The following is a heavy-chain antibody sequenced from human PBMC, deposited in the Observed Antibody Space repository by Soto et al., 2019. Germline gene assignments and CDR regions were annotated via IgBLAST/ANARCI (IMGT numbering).Heavy chain of an antibody. V-gene: IGHV3-30-3*01. J-gene: IGHJ4*02. CDR2: ISYDGSNK. CDR3: TTDDVSGDGIDY. Sequence: LRLSCAASGFTFSSYAMHWVRQAPGKGLEWVAVISYDGSNKYYADSVKGRFTISRDNSKNTLYLQMNSLKTEDTAVYYCTTDDVSGDGIDYWGQGTLVTVSS. D-gene: IGHD7-27*01. CDR1: GFTFSSYA.